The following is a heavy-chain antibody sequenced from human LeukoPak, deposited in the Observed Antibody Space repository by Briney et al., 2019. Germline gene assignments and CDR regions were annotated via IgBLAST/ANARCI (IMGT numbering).Heavy chain of an antibody. CDR3: ARAGAPFGYDRPVDY. J-gene: IGHJ4*02. Sequence: SETLSLTCAVYGGSFSGYYWSWIRQPPGKGLEWIGEINHSGSTNYNPSLKSRVTISVDTSKNQFSLKLSSVTAADTAVYYCARAGAPFGYDRPVDYWGQGTLVTVSS. CDR1: GGSFSGYY. CDR2: INHSGST. D-gene: IGHD3-22*01. V-gene: IGHV4-34*01.